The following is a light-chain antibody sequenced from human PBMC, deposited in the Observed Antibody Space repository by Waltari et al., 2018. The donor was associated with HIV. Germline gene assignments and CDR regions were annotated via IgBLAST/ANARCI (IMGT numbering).Light chain of an antibody. V-gene: IGLV2-14*03. Sequence: QSALTQPASVSGSPGQSITISCTGTSSDSGGNNYVSWYQQHQGKAHQLVIYDVTNRPAGVCSRFSGSKSGNAASLTIAGLQAEDEADYYCSSYTGTSTLLFGGGTKLTVL. CDR1: SSDSGGNNY. CDR3: SSYTGTSTLL. CDR2: DVT. J-gene: IGLJ2*01.